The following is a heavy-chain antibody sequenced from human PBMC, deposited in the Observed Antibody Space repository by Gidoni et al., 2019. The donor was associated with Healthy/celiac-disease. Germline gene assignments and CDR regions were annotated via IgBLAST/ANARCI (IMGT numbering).Heavy chain of an antibody. D-gene: IGHD4-17*01. V-gene: IGHV4-34*01. Sequence: QLQLQQWGAALLKPSETLSLTCAVHGGSFSGYYWSWIRQPPGKGLEWIGEINHSGCTNYNPSLKSRVTISVDTSKNQFSLKLSSVTAADTAVYYCARTYGGNPYAFDIWGQGTMVTVSS. J-gene: IGHJ3*02. CDR3: ARTYGGNPYAFDI. CDR1: GGSFSGYY. CDR2: INHSGCT.